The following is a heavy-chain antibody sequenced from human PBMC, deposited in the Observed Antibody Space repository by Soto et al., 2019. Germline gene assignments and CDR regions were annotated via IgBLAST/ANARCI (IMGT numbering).Heavy chain of an antibody. Sequence: QVHLVESGGGVVQPGRSLRLSCAASGFSFSTYGMHWVRQAPGKGLEWVAFISNDGSNKYYADSVKGRFTISRDNSKNTLYLQMNSLRAEDTAVYCCAKRFGNYWAFDYWGQGTLVTVSS. CDR1: GFSFSTYG. D-gene: IGHD1-26*01. CDR2: ISNDGSNK. V-gene: IGHV3-30*18. J-gene: IGHJ4*02. CDR3: AKRFGNYWAFDY.